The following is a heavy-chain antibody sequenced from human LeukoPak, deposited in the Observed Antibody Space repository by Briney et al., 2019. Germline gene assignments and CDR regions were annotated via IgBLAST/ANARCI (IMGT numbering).Heavy chain of an antibody. CDR3: ARLHYYDSSGNYYGANWFDS. CDR1: GGSISTYY. CDR2: IYYTGST. Sequence: PSETLSLTCSVSGGSISTYYWSWIRQPPGKGLEWIGSIYYTGSTNHNPSLKSRVTISVDTSKNQFSLLLSSVTAADTAVYYCARLHYYDSSGNYYGANWFDSWGQGTLVTVSS. D-gene: IGHD3-22*01. J-gene: IGHJ5*01. V-gene: IGHV4-59*08.